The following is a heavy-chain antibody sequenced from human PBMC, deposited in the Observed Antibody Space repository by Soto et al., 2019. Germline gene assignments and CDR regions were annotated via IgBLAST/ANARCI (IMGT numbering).Heavy chain of an antibody. CDR1: GFTFSTYS. D-gene: IGHD5-18*01. J-gene: IGHJ6*03. V-gene: IGHV3-21*01. Sequence: EVQLVESGGGLVKPGGSLRLSCAASGFTFSTYSMNWVRQAPGKGLEWVSSISSSSTYIHYADSVKGRFTISRDNAKKSLYLQMNSLRAEDTAVYYCARVAGTDMVLYMDVWGKGTTVTVSS. CDR2: ISSSSTYI. CDR3: ARVAGTDMVLYMDV.